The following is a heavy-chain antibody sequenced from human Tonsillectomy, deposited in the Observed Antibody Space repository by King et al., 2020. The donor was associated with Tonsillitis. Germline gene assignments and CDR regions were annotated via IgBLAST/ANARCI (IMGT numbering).Heavy chain of an antibody. D-gene: IGHD6-6*01. CDR1: GFTFSSYW. J-gene: IGHJ4*02. V-gene: IGHV3-74*01. CDR2: INSDGSST. Sequence: VQLVESGGGLVQPGGSLRLSCAASGFTFSSYWMHWVRQAPGKGLVWVSGINSDGSSTSYADSVKGRFTISRDNAKNTLYLQMNSQRAEDTAVYYCAKGISSSSVTPLSYWGQGTLVTVSS. CDR3: AKGISSSSVTPLSY.